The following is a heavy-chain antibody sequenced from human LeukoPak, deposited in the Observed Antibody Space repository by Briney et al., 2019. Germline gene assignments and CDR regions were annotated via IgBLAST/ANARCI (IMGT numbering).Heavy chain of an antibody. CDR3: AREAYTGFDLEAFDS. D-gene: IGHD5-12*01. CDR2: IYSGGST. Sequence: GGSLRLSCAASGFTVSSNYMSWVRQAPGKGLEWVSVIYSGGSTYYADSVKGRFTISRHNSKNTLYLQMNSLRAEDTAVYYCAREAYTGFDLEAFDSWGQGTRVTVSS. J-gene: IGHJ4*02. CDR1: GFTVSSNY. V-gene: IGHV3-53*04.